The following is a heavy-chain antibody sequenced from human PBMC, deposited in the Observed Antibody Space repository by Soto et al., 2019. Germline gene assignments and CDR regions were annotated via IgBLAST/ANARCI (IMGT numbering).Heavy chain of an antibody. Sequence: SETLSLTCTVSGGSIRSYCWTWIRKPPGEGLELIGGIYNSGTTNYNPSLKSRVTISIDTQKNQFSLKLSSVTAADTAVYYCARHNKEDIVVVPASDAFDIWGKGTMVTVSS. J-gene: IGHJ3*02. V-gene: IGHV4-59*08. CDR3: ARHNKEDIVVVPASDAFDI. CDR2: IYNSGTT. CDR1: GGSIRSYC. D-gene: IGHD2-2*01.